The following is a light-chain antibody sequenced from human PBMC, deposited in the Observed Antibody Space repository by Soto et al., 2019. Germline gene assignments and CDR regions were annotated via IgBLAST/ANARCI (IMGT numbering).Light chain of an antibody. Sequence: QSAMTQPASVSGSPGQSITISCTGTSSDVGAYNYVSWFQQHPGKAPKLMIYGVSNRPSGVSSRFSGSKSGNTASLTISGLTAEDEADYQCNPSASSSNVVYGVGTKVTV. CDR1: SSDVGAYNY. CDR3: NPSASSSNVV. CDR2: GVS. V-gene: IGLV2-14*03. J-gene: IGLJ2*01.